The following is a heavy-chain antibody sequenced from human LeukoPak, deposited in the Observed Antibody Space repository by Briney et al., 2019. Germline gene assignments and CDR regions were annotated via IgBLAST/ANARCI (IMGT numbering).Heavy chain of an antibody. Sequence: ASVKVSCKASGYTFTGYYMHWVRQAPGQGLEWMGWINPNSGGTNYAQKFQGRVTMTRDTSISTAYMELSRLRSDDTAVCYCATHDSSSWYPPDYYGMDVWGQGTTVTVSS. CDR1: GYTFTGYY. CDR2: INPNSGGT. CDR3: ATHDSSSWYPPDYYGMDV. J-gene: IGHJ6*02. D-gene: IGHD6-13*01. V-gene: IGHV1-2*02.